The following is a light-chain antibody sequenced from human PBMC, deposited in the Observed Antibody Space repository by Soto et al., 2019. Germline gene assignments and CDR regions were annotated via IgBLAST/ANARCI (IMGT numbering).Light chain of an antibody. CDR1: QSINFF. J-gene: IGKJ5*01. Sequence: DIQMTQSPSSLSASVGDRVTITCRASQSINFFLNWYQQKSGKAPNLLIYGASSLQSGVPSRFSGSGSGTEFTLTISSLQPEDFATYYCQQTSIIPLTFGQGTRLEIK. CDR2: GAS. V-gene: IGKV1-39*01. CDR3: QQTSIIPLT.